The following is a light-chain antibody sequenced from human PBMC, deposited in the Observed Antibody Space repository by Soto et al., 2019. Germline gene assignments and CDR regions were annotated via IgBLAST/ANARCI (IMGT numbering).Light chain of an antibody. CDR1: RSNIGNSI. V-gene: IGLV1-47*01. CDR2: MNS. J-gene: IGLJ3*02. CDR3: VAWDDNLRARV. Sequence: QSVLTQPPSLSGTPGQTVTISCFGSRSNIGNSIVHWYQQVPGTAPKHLIFMNSQRPSGVPDRFSASKSGTSASLVISELRSEDEADYYCVAWDDNLRARVFGGGTKLTVL.